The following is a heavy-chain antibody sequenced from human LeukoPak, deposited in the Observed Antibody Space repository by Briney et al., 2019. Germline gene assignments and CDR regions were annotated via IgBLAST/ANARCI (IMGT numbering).Heavy chain of an antibody. Sequence: ASVKVSCKASGGTFSSYAISWVRQAPGQGLEWMGGIIPIFGTANYAQKFRGRVTITADKSTSTAYMELSSLRSEDTAVYYCAATYEARRDFDYWGQGTLVTVSS. D-gene: IGHD5-12*01. V-gene: IGHV1-69*06. CDR1: GGTFSSYA. J-gene: IGHJ4*02. CDR3: AATYEARRDFDY. CDR2: IIPIFGTA.